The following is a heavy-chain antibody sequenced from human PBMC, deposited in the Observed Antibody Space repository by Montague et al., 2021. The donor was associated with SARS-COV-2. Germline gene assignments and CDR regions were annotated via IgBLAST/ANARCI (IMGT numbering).Heavy chain of an antibody. Sequence: SETLSLTCGVSGYSISSNNWWGWIRQPPGKGLEWIGYMYQSGTAFYDPSLKSRVTMSIDKSKNEFSLELRSVTAMDTAVYYCAKTTSTRRGFDSWGQGTLVIAAS. CDR1: GYSISSNNW. V-gene: IGHV4-28*01. CDR2: MYQSGTA. D-gene: IGHD3-3*02. J-gene: IGHJ4*02. CDR3: AKTTSTRRGFDS.